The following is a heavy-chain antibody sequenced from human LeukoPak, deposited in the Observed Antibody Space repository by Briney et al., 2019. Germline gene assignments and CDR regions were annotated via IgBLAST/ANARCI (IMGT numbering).Heavy chain of an antibody. CDR1: GGTLSSYP. CDR2: VIPIAGLT. Sequence: SVKVSCKASGGTLSSYPISWVRQAPGQGLEWMGRVIPIAGLTNYGQKFQGRVTLTADISIKTAYKELSGLTIDDTAIYYCARSVASPNAGRGNWFDPWGQGTLVTVSS. J-gene: IGHJ5*02. V-gene: IGHV1-69*02. CDR3: ARSVASPNAGRGNWFDP. D-gene: IGHD3-10*01.